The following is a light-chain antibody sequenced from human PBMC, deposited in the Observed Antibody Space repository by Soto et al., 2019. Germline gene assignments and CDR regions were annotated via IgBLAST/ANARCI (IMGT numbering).Light chain of an antibody. CDR3: QQRNSWPVT. J-gene: IGKJ5*01. Sequence: EVVLTQSPATLSLSPGARATLSCRASQSVSSYIAWYQQKPGQAPRLLRYDSSNSATGIPARFSGSGSGTDFTLTISSLEPEDFAVYYCQQRNSWPVTFGQGTRLEIK. CDR2: DSS. V-gene: IGKV3-11*01. CDR1: QSVSSY.